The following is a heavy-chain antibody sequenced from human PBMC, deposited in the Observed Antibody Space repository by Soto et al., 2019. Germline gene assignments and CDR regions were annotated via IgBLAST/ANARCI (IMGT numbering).Heavy chain of an antibody. J-gene: IGHJ4*02. CDR2: IKEGGGHQ. V-gene: IGHV3-7*05. CDR3: VRASNRRSDY. Sequence: EVQLVESGGGLVQPGESLRLSCAASGFTSNNYWMSWVRQAPGKGLEWLASIKEGGGHQFYELSVRGRFTISRDNAKNSVYLQMNNLRAEDTGVYYCVRASNRRSDYWGRGTLVFVSS. CDR1: GFTSNNYW. D-gene: IGHD2-8*01.